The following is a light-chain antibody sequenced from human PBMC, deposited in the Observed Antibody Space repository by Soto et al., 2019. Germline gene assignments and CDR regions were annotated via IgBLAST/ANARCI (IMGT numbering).Light chain of an antibody. J-gene: IGLJ2*01. CDR3: ATWDDSLSGVV. V-gene: IGLV1-47*01. Sequence: QSALTQPPSASGTPGQRVTISCSGSSSNIGSNYVYWYQQLPGTAPKLLIYRNDQRPSGVPDRFSGSKSGTSASLVISGLRSEDEADYCCATWDDSLSGVVFGGGTKLTVL. CDR2: RND. CDR1: SSNIGSNY.